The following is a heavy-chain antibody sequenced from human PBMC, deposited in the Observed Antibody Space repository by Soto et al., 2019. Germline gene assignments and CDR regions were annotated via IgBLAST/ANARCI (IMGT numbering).Heavy chain of an antibody. CDR3: VKLLRSWYGHNALDV. CDR2: ISGGGGST. CDR1: GLTFSNYA. D-gene: IGHD4-17*01. V-gene: IGHV3-23*01. J-gene: IGHJ6*02. Sequence: GGSLRLSCTASGLTFSNYAMSWVRQTPGKGLEFVSFISGGGGSTYSADSVKGRFTVSRDNLKNTLSLQMNSLRVEDTAVYYCVKLLRSWYGHNALDVWGQGTTVTVSS.